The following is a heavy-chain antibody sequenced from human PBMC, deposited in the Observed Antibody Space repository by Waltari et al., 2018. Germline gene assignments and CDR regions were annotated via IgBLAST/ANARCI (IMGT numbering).Heavy chain of an antibody. CDR3: TTGPKRGFSMTVAYGMDV. J-gene: IGHJ6*02. D-gene: IGHD3-22*01. Sequence: EVQLVGSGGGLVKPGGSLRLSCAASGFPFSNAWMSWVRQNPGKGLEWVGRIRSKNDGGTTDYAATVKGRFTISRDDSKNTLYLQMNSLKSEDTAVYYCTTGPKRGFSMTVAYGMDVWGQGTTVTVSS. V-gene: IGHV3-15*01. CDR1: GFPFSNAW. CDR2: IRSKNDGGTT.